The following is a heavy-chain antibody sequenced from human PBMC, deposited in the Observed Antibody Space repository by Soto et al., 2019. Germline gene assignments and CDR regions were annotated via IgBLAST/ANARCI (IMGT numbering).Heavy chain of an antibody. D-gene: IGHD6-19*01. CDR1: GFSFSDSW. CDR2: IKEDGSEK. CDR3: ARERSGNGYKFGLDV. J-gene: IGHJ6*02. Sequence: LRLSCAASGFSFSDSWMDWVRQAPGKGPEWVANIKEDGSEKNYVDSVKGRFTISRDNAQNSLYLHLNSLRDEDTAVYYCARERSGNGYKFGLDVWGQGTTVTVSS. V-gene: IGHV3-7*01.